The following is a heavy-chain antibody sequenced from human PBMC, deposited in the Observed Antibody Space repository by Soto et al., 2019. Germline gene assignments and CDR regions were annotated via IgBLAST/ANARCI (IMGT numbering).Heavy chain of an antibody. J-gene: IGHJ6*02. CDR1: GFTFSSYG. D-gene: IGHD6-13*01. V-gene: IGHV3-30*18. CDR3: AKAGIAAAGYYYYGMDV. CDR2: ISYDGSNK. Sequence: QVQLVESGGGVVQPGRSLRLSCAASGFTFSSYGMHWVRQAPGKGLEWVAVISYDGSNKYYADSVKGRFTISRDNSKTTLYLQMNSLRAEDTAVYYCAKAGIAAAGYYYYGMDVWGQGTTVTFSS.